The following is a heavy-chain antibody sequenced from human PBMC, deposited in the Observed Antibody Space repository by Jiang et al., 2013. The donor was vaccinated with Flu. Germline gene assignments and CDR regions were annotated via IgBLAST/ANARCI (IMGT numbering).Heavy chain of an antibody. CDR1: GFVLSTDTEEVA. V-gene: IGHV2-5*02. D-gene: IGHD2-2*01. CDR2: VYWDDDK. CDR3: AKGCDACPNVSDGFDI. J-gene: IGHJ3*02. Sequence: KPTQTLTLTCTFSGFVLSTDTEEVAVGWIRQSPGKALEWLALVYWDDDKRYRPSLRSRLSITKDTSRNQVVLKVTNMDPVDTATYYCAKGCDACPNVSDGFDIWGQGTMVTVSS.